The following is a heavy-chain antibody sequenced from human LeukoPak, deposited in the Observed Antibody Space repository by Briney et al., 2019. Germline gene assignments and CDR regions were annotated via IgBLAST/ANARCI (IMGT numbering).Heavy chain of an antibody. J-gene: IGHJ6*03. D-gene: IGHD2-21*02. CDR2: IYTSGST. V-gene: IGHV4-4*07. Sequence: SETLSLTCTVSGGSISSYYWSWIRQPAGKGLEWIGRIYTSGSTNNNPSLKSRVTMSVDTSKNQFSLKLSSVTAADTAVYYCARTYCGGDCRYYYMDVWGKGTTVTVSS. CDR3: ARTYCGGDCRYYYMDV. CDR1: GGSISSYY.